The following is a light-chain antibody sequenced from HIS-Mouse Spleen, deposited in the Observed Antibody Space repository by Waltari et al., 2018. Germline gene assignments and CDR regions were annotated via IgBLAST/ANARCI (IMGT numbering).Light chain of an antibody. CDR1: ALPKKY. CDR2: EDS. V-gene: IGLV3-10*01. Sequence: SYELTQPPSVSVSPGQTARITCPGDALPKKYAYWYQQKSGQAPVLVIYEDSTRPSVIPERFSGSSSGTMATLTISGAQVEDEADYYCYSTDSSGNHRVFGGGTKLTVL. J-gene: IGLJ2*01. CDR3: YSTDSSGNHRV.